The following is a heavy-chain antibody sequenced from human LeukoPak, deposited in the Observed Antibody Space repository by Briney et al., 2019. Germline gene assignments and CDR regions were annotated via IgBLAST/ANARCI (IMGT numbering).Heavy chain of an antibody. CDR1: GGSFSGYD. D-gene: IGHD2-21*02. J-gene: IGHJ4*02. CDR2: INHSGST. Sequence: SETLSLTCAVYGGSFSGYDWSWIRQPPGKGLEWIGEINHSGSTNYNPSLKSRVTISVDTSKNQFSLKLSSVTAADTAVYYCARVSVHCGGDCYFDYWGQGTLVTVSS. CDR3: ARVSVHCGGDCYFDY. V-gene: IGHV4-34*01.